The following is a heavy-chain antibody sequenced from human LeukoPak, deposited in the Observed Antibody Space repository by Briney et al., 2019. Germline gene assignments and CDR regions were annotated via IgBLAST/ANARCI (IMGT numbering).Heavy chain of an antibody. J-gene: IGHJ4*02. CDR3: AKDAGPQQLVFFDS. D-gene: IGHD6-6*01. CDR1: GFTFSNFG. V-gene: IGHV3-23*01. CDR2: ISGSGGNM. Sequence: PGGSLGLSCTATGFTFSNFGMAWVRQAPGQGLEWVSTISGSGGNMYQADSVKGRFTISRDNSRSTLYLQMNSLRAEDTAVYYCAKDAGPQQLVFFDSWGQGTLVTVSS.